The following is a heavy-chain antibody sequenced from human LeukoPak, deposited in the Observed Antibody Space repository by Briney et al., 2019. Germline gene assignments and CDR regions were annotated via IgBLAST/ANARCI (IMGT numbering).Heavy chain of an antibody. CDR2: ISYDGSNK. Sequence: GVLRLSCAASGFTFSSYAMHWVRQAPGKGLEWVAVISYDGSNKYYADSVKGRFTISRDNSKNTLYLQVNSLRADDTAVYYCAKDTPLCYFDYWGQGTLVTVSS. J-gene: IGHJ4*02. CDR3: AKDTPLCYFDY. CDR1: GFTFSSYA. V-gene: IGHV3-30-3*02. D-gene: IGHD3-16*01.